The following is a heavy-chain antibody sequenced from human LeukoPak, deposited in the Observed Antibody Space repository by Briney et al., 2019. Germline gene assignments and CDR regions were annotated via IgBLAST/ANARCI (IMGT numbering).Heavy chain of an antibody. Sequence: PGGSLRLSCAASGFTFSSYWMSWVRQAPGKGLEWVANIKQDGSEKYYVDSVKGRFTISRDNAKNSLYLQMNGLRAEDTAVYYCARDGISSSYFYWGQGTLVTVSS. D-gene: IGHD6-13*01. CDR1: GFTFSSYW. CDR2: IKQDGSEK. CDR3: ARDGISSSYFY. V-gene: IGHV3-7*01. J-gene: IGHJ4*02.